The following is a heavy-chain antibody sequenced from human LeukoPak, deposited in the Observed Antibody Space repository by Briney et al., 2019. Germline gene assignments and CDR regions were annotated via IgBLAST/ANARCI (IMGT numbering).Heavy chain of an antibody. V-gene: IGHV4-59*11. D-gene: IGHD5-18*01. CDR3: AREYSYGYYHFDY. CDR2: IYYSGST. CDR1: GGSISSHY. Sequence: SETLSLTCTVSGGSISSHYWSWIRQPPGKGLEWIGYIYYSGSTNYNPSLKSRVTISVDTSKNQFSLKLSSVTAADTAVYYCAREYSYGYYHFDYWGQGTLVTVSS. J-gene: IGHJ4*02.